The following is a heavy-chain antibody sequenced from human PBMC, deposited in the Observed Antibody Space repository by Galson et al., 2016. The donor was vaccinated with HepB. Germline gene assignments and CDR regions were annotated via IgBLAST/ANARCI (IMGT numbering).Heavy chain of an antibody. CDR3: ARREKIVVVVFATQLYTSWFDP. CDR2: ISYSGNT. V-gene: IGHV4-39*01. Sequence: ETLSLTCTVSGGSVTINNYYWDWVRQAPGRGLEWIGTISYSGNTDYNPSLKSRVTISVDTSKNQFSLKLTSVTAADTALYYCARREKIVVVVFATQLYTSWFDPWGQGALVAVSS. D-gene: IGHD2-15*01. CDR1: GGSVTINNYY. J-gene: IGHJ5*02.